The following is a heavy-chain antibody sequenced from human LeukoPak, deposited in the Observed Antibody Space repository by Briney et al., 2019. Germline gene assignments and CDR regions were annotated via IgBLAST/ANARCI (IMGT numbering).Heavy chain of an antibody. V-gene: IGHV4-39*07. J-gene: IGHJ4*02. CDR2: VDYSGST. CDR1: GGSISSRTYY. D-gene: IGHD1-26*01. CDR3: ARRGVGATGYSR. Sequence: SETLSLTCTVSGGSISSRTYYWVWIRQPPGRGLEWIGTVDYSGSTNYNPSLKSRVTISVDTSKNQFSLKLSSVAAADTAVYYCARRGVGATGYSRWGQGTLVTVSS.